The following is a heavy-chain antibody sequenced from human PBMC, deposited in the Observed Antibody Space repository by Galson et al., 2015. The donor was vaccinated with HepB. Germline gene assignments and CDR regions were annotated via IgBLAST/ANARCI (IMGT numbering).Heavy chain of an antibody. J-gene: IGHJ6*03. D-gene: IGHD6-6*01. CDR2: IWYDGSNK. CDR3: AWFVGTSSNYYYYMDV. Sequence: SLRLSCAASGFTFSSYGMHWVRQAPGKGLEWVAVIWYDGSNKYYADSVKGRFTISRDNSKNTLYLQMNSLRAEDTAVYYCAWFVGTSSNYYYYMDVWGKGTTVTVSS. CDR1: GFTFSSYG. V-gene: IGHV3-33*01.